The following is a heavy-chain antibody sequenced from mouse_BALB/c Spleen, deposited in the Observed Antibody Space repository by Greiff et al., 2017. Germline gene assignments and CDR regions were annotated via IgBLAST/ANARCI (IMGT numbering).Heavy chain of an antibody. Sequence: VQLQQSGPGLVKPSQSLSLTCTVTGYSITSDYAWNWIRQFPGNKLEWMGYISYSGSTSYNPSLKSRISITRDTSKNQFFLQLNSVTTEDTATYYCARSPAWFAYWGQGTLVTVSA. V-gene: IGHV3-2*02. CDR2: ISYSGST. J-gene: IGHJ3*01. CDR3: ARSPAWFAY. CDR1: GYSITSDYA.